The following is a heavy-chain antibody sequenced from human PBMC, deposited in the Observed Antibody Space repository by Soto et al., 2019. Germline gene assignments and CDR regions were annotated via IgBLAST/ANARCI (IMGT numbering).Heavy chain of an antibody. CDR3: AKGGLKSTIYY. V-gene: IGHV3-23*01. D-gene: IGHD3-3*01. CDR1: GVTFSSYA. Sequence: GGSMRLSCAASGVTFSSYAMSWVRQAPGKGLEWVSAISGSGGSTYYADSVKGRFTISRDNSKNTLYLQMNSLRAEDTAVYYCAKGGLKSTIYYCRQGTLVTVSS. J-gene: IGHJ4*02. CDR2: ISGSGGST.